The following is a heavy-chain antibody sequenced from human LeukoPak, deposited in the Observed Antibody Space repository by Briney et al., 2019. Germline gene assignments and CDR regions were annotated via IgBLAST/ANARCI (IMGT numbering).Heavy chain of an antibody. J-gene: IGHJ4*02. V-gene: IGHV5-51*01. CDR1: GYSFTSYW. D-gene: IGHD3-9*01. Sequence: GESLKISCKGSGYSFTSYWIGWVRQMPGKGLEWMGIIYPGDSDTRYSPSFQGQVTISADKSISTAHLQWSSLKASDTAMYYCARWNDILTGYLTDWGQGTLVTVSS. CDR3: ARWNDILTGYLTD. CDR2: IYPGDSDT.